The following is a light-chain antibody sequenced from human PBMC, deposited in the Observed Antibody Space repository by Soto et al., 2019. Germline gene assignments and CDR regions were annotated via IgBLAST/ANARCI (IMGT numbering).Light chain of an antibody. CDR1: QNVDSSL. J-gene: IGKJ1*01. CDR3: QQYANLPWT. Sequence: EIVLTQSPATLSLSPGERAALFCRASQNVDSSLLAWYQQKPGQAPRLLIDGASSRTIGIPDRFSGSGSGTDFPLIISRLEPEDFAVYYCQQYANLPWTFGLGTKVELK. CDR2: GAS. V-gene: IGKV3-20*01.